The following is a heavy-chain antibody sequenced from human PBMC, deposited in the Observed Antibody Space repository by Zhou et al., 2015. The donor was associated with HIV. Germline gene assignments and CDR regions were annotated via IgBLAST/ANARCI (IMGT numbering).Heavy chain of an antibody. J-gene: IGHJ6*02. Sequence: QVQLVQSGAEVKKPGSSVKVSCKASGGTFSSYAISWVRQAPGQGLEWMGGIIPIFGTANYAQKFQGRVTITADESTSTAYMELSSLRSEDTAVYYCARDITPIAAAGTVRVYYYYGMDVWGQGTTVTVSS. CDR3: ARDITPIAAAGTVRVYYYYGMDV. V-gene: IGHV1-69*12. CDR1: GGTFSSYA. D-gene: IGHD6-13*01. CDR2: IIPIFGTA.